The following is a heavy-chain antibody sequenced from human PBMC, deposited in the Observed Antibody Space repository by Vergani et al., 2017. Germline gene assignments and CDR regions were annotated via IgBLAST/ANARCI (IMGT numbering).Heavy chain of an antibody. CDR2: IYTSGST. Sequence: QVQLQQWGAGLLKPSETLSLTCAVYGGSFSGYYWSWIRQPPGKGLEWIGYIYTSGSTNYNPSLKSRVTISVDTSKNQFSLKLISVTAADTAVYYCARHLAPVLLWFGESPGYFDLWGRGTLVTVSS. CDR3: ARHLAPVLLWFGESPGYFDL. J-gene: IGHJ2*01. CDR1: GGSFSGYY. V-gene: IGHV4-4*09. D-gene: IGHD3-10*01.